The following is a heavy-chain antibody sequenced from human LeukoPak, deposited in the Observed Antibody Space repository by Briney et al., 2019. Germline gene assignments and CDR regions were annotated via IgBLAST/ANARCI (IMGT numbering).Heavy chain of an antibody. CDR3: ARDIVVVPARKHDYYGMDV. CDR2: INPNSGGT. D-gene: IGHD2-2*01. J-gene: IGHJ6*02. CDR1: GYTFTGYY. Sequence: WASVKVSCKASGYTFTGYYMHWVRQAPGQGLEWMGWINPNSGGTNYAQKFQGRVTMTRDTSISTAYMELSRLRSDDTAVYYCARDIVVVPARKHDYYGMDVWGQGTTVTVSS. V-gene: IGHV1-2*02.